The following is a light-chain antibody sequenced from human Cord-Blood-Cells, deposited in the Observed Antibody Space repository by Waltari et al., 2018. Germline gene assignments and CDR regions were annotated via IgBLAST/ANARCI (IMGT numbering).Light chain of an antibody. V-gene: IGKV3D-15*01. Sequence: EIVMPQSPATLSVSPGERATLSCRASQSVSSNIAWYQQKPGQAPRLPIYGASTRATGIPARFSGSWSGTEFTLTISSLQSEDFAVYYCQQYNNWPPFTFGPGTKVDIK. CDR1: QSVSSN. CDR3: QQYNNWPPFT. CDR2: GAS. J-gene: IGKJ3*01.